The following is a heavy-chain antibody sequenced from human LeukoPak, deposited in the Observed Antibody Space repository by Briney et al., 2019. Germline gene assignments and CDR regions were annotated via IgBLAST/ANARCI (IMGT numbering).Heavy chain of an antibody. CDR3: ARAPGYYDFWSGPTNWFDP. Sequence: SETLSLTCPVSGGSVSSGSYYWSWIRPPPGKGLEWIGYIYYSGSTNYNPSLKSRVTISVDTSKNQFSLKLSSVTAADTAVYYCARAPGYYDFWSGPTNWFDPWGQGTLVTVSS. CDR1: GGSVSSGSYY. V-gene: IGHV4-61*01. D-gene: IGHD3-3*01. J-gene: IGHJ5*02. CDR2: IYYSGST.